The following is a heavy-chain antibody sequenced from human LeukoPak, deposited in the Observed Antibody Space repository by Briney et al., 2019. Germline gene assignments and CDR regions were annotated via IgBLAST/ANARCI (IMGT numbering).Heavy chain of an antibody. V-gene: IGHV3-11*04. CDR3: AKRGSIAAAGTGDYFDY. CDR1: GFTFSDYY. J-gene: IGHJ4*02. Sequence: GSLRLSCAASGFTFSDYYMSWIRQAPGKGLEWVSYISSSGSTIYYADSVKGRFTISRDNAKNSLYLQMNSLRAEDTAVYYCAKRGSIAAAGTGDYFDYWRQGTLVTVSS. CDR2: ISSSGSTI. D-gene: IGHD6-13*01.